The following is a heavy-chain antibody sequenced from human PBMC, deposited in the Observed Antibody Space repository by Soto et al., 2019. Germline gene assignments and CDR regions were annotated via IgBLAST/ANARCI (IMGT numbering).Heavy chain of an antibody. Sequence: SETLSLTCSFSGDSVTSHYLTWIRQSPEKGLEWIGYIYYSGSSNYNPSLKSPVTISVDTSKNQLSLKLSSVTAADTAIYYCARHPLTDHSFSDPAPWGPGTLVTVSS. J-gene: IGHJ5*02. V-gene: IGHV4-59*02. CDR3: ARHPLTDHSFSDPAP. CDR2: IYYSGSS. CDR1: GDSVTSHY. D-gene: IGHD2-21*01.